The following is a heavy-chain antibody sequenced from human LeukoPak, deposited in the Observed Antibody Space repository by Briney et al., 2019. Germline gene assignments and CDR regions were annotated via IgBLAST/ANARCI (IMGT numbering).Heavy chain of an antibody. J-gene: IGHJ3*02. CDR2: LSKSGNT. Sequence: SETLSLTCTVSGRSISSYYGSWIRLPPGKGLEWIGYLSKSGNTDYSPSLKSRVTICGVTSKNQFFLKLSSVTAADTAVYYCARARYVNSFYAFDIWGQGTLVTVSS. D-gene: IGHD3-9*01. CDR3: ARARYVNSFYAFDI. V-gene: IGHV4-59*01. CDR1: GRSISSYY.